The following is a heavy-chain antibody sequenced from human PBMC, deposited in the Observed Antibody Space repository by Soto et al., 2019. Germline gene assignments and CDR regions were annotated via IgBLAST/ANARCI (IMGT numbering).Heavy chain of an antibody. J-gene: IGHJ5*02. Sequence: SETLSLTCTASGGSISSSSYYWGWIRQPPGKGLEWIGSIYYSGSTYYNPSLKSRVTISVDTSKNQFSLKLSSVTAADTAVYYCARHLLLTGSHWFDPWGQGTLVTVSS. V-gene: IGHV4-39*01. CDR3: ARHLLLTGSHWFDP. CDR1: GGSISSSSYY. D-gene: IGHD3-9*01. CDR2: IYYSGST.